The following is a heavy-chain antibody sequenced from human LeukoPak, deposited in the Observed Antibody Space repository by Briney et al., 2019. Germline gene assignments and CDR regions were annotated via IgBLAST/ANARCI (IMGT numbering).Heavy chain of an antibody. V-gene: IGHV3-21*01. CDR1: GFTFSSYS. D-gene: IGHD6-13*01. CDR2: ISSSSSYI. J-gene: IGHJ3*02. Sequence: GGSLRLSCAASGFTFSSYSMNWVRQAPGKGLEWVSSISSSSSYIYYADSVKGRFTISRDNAKNSLYLQMNSLRAEDTAVYYCARPMYSTPSPAYAFDIWGQGTMVTVSS. CDR3: ARPMYSTPSPAYAFDI.